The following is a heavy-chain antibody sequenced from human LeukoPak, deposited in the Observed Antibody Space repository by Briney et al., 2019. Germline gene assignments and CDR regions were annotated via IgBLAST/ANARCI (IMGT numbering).Heavy chain of an antibody. CDR1: GGSISSSSYY. CDR2: IYYSGST. CDR3: ARGITGVHITIFGVVIESWFDP. J-gene: IGHJ5*02. V-gene: IGHV4-39*01. Sequence: SETLSLTCTVSGGSISSSSYYWGWIRQPPGKGLEWIGSIYYSGSTYYNPSLKSRVTISVDTSKNQFSLKLRSVTAADTAVYYCARGITGVHITIFGVVIESWFDPWGQGTLVTVSS. D-gene: IGHD3-3*01.